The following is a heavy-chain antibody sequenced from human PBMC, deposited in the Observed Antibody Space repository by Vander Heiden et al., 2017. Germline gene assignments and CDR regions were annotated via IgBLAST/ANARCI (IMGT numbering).Heavy chain of an antibody. D-gene: IGHD5-18*01. CDR2: MSSSGSTI. J-gene: IGHJ4*02. Sequence: QVQLLESGVGLFNLGGFLRFSLPASCFSLADCYMSWSRQAPGKGLEWVSYMSSSGSTIYYADSVKVRFTITRENAKNALYMQMKSLRAEDTAVYYWAREFINTGIQLWLDYWGEGTLVDLAS. V-gene: IGHV3-11*01. CDR3: AREFINTGIQLWLDY. CDR1: CFSLADCY.